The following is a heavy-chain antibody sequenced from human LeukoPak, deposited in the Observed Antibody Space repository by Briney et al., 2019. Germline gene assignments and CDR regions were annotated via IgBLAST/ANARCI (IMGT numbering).Heavy chain of an antibody. J-gene: IGHJ4*02. CDR3: ANDPTYYDFWSASDY. D-gene: IGHD3-3*01. V-gene: IGHV3-23*01. CDR1: GFTFSSYA. CDR2: ISGSGGST. Sequence: GGSLRLSCAASGFTFSSYAMSWVRQAPGKGLEWVSAISGSGGSTYYADSVKGRFTISRDNSKNTLYLQMNSLRAEDTAVYYCANDPTYYDFWSASDYWGQGTLVTVS.